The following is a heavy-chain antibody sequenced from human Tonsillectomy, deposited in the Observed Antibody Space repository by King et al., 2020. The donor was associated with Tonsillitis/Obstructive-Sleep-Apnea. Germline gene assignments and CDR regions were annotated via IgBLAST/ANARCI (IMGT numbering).Heavy chain of an antibody. V-gene: IGHV1-18*04. D-gene: IGHD4-23*01. CDR3: ARDLNPLAGGGGHYNYYMDV. Sequence: VQLVESGAEVKKPGASVKVSCKAYGYTFTSFGISWVRQAPGRGLEWMGWISAYNGNTQYAQNLQGRVSITTDTPTRTAYMELRSLGSDDTAVYYCARDLNPLAGGGGHYNYYMDVWAKGTTVTVSS. J-gene: IGHJ6*03. CDR2: ISAYNGNT. CDR1: GYTFTSFG.